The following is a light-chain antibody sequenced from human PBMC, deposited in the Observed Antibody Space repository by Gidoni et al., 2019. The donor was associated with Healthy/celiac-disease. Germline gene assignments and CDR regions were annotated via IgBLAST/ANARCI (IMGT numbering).Light chain of an antibody. CDR2: GNS. J-gene: IGLJ2*01. CDR1: SPNIGAGYD. Sequence: QSVLTQPPSVSGAPGQRVTISCTGRSPNIGAGYDVHWYQQLPGTAPNLLIYGNSNRPSGVPDRFSGSKSGTSASLAITGLQAEDEADYYCQSYDSSLSGSRVFGGGTKLTVL. CDR3: QSYDSSLSGSRV. V-gene: IGLV1-40*01.